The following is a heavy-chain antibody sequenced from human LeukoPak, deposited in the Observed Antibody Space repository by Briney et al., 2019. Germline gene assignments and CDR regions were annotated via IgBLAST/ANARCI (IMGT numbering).Heavy chain of an antibody. D-gene: IGHD2-15*01. Sequence: PGRSLRLSCAASGFTFSSYAMHWVRQAPGKGLEWVAVISYDGSNKYYADSVKGRFTISRDNSKNTLYLQMNSLRAEDTAVYYCAREYMVVMSRPYGVDVWGQGTTVTVSS. CDR3: AREYMVVMSRPYGVDV. CDR1: GFTFSSYA. CDR2: ISYDGSNK. J-gene: IGHJ6*02. V-gene: IGHV3-30-3*01.